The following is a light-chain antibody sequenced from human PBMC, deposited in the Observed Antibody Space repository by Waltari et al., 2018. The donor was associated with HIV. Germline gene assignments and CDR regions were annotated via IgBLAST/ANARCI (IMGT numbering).Light chain of an antibody. CDR1: SSHIGRNA. J-gene: IGLJ1*01. CDR2: SNN. Sequence: QSVLTQPPSASGTPGQRVTISCSGSSSHIGRNAVNWYQQLPGTAPKLLIYSNNQRPSGVPDRFSGSKSGTSASLAISGLQSDDEADYYCAAWDDSLNDSYVYGPGTKVTVL. CDR3: AAWDDSLNDSYV. V-gene: IGLV1-44*01.